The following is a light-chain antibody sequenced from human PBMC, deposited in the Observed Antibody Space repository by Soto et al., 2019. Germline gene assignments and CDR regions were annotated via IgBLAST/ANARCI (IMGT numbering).Light chain of an antibody. CDR2: GAG. CDR1: QSLSSSS. Sequence: EIVLTQSPGPLSLSPGERATLSYRPGQSLSSSSLAWYQQNLGQAPRLLICGAGSRATGIPDRLTGGGSGTDFILTVSRLEPEYFAVYNCQQYGSSPPWAFGQGTKVEIK. J-gene: IGKJ1*01. CDR3: QQYGSSPPWA. V-gene: IGKV3-20*01.